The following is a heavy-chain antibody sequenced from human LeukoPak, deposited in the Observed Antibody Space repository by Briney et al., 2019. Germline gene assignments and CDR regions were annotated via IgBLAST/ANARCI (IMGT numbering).Heavy chain of an antibody. D-gene: IGHD1-1*01. CDR2: INPNSGGT. CDR3: ALVQLERDAFDI. J-gene: IGHJ3*02. Sequence: ASVKVSCKASGYTFTGYYMHWVRQAPGQGLEWMGRINPNSGGTNYAQKFQGRVTMTRDTSISTAYMELSRLRSDDTAVYYCALVQLERDAFDIWGQGTMVTVSS. V-gene: IGHV1-2*06. CDR1: GYTFTGYY.